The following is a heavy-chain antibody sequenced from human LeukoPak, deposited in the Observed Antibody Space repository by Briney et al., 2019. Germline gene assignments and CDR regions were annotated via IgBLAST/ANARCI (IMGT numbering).Heavy chain of an antibody. D-gene: IGHD3-10*01. V-gene: IGHV4-59*08. J-gene: IGHJ5*02. Sequence: PSETLSLTCTVSGGSISSYYWSWIRQPPGKGLEWIGYIYYSGSTNYNPSLKSRVTISVDTSKNQFSLKLSSVTAADTAVYYCARQAMVRGVLHHWGQGTLVTVSS. CDR3: ARQAMVRGVLHH. CDR1: GGSISSYY. CDR2: IYYSGST.